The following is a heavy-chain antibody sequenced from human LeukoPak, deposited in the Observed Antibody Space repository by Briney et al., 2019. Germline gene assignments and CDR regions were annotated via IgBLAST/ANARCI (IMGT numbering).Heavy chain of an antibody. CDR2: ILYNGRSK. Sequence: PRRAMLLSSAASGFSFSSYALHWVRQAPGGGLVGGAGILYNGRSKYYEDSVKGRFTISRDNSKNKLYLQMNSLRAEDTAVYYCARDPKADYYDSSGSLRGFDYWGQGTLVTVSS. J-gene: IGHJ4*02. CDR1: GFSFSSYA. D-gene: IGHD3-22*01. V-gene: IGHV3-30*04. CDR3: ARDPKADYYDSSGSLRGFDY.